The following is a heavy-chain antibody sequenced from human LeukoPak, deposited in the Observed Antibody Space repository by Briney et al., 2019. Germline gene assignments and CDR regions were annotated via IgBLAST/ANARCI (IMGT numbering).Heavy chain of an antibody. CDR1: GYTFTSYG. CDR2: ISAYNGNT. CDR3: ASKDTSGWYGEA. D-gene: IGHD6-19*01. V-gene: IGHV1-18*01. J-gene: IGHJ5*02. Sequence: ASVKVSCKASGYTFTSYGISWVRQAPGQGLEWMGWISAYNGNTNYAQKLQGRVTMTTDTSTSTAYMELRSLRSDDTAVYYCASKDTSGWYGEAWGQGSLVTVSS.